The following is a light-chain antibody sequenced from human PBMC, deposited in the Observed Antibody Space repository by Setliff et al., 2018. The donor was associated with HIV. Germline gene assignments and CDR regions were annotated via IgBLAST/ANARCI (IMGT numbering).Light chain of an antibody. J-gene: IGLJ1*01. V-gene: IGLV1-40*01. CDR3: QSYDSSLSGSKV. Sequence: QSVLTQPPSVSGAPGQKITISCTGSSSNIGAGYDVHWYQHLPGTAPKLLIYGNSSRPSGVPDRFSGSKSDTSASLAITGLQAEDEADYYCQSYDSSLSGSKVFGTGTKVTVL. CDR1: SSNIGAGYD. CDR2: GNS.